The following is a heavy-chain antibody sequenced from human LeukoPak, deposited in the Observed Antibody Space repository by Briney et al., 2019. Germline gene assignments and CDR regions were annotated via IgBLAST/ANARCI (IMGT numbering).Heavy chain of an antibody. V-gene: IGHV1-2*02. CDR2: INPNSGGT. CDR1: GYTFTGYY. J-gene: IGHJ3*02. CDR3: AIEMATITLSYAFDI. Sequence: GASVKVSCKASGYTFTGYYMHWVRQAPGQGLAWMGWINPNSGGTNYAQKFQGRVTMTRDTSISTAYMELSRLRSDDTAVYYCAIEMATITLSYAFDIWGQGTMVTVSS. D-gene: IGHD5-24*01.